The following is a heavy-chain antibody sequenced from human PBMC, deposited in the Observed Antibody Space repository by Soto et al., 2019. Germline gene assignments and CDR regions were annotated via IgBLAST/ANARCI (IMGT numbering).Heavy chain of an antibody. CDR3: AKGGWQWLVTSDFNY. Sequence: VQLVESGGGVVQPGRSLRLSCAASGFTFSDYAMHWVRQAPGKGLEWVAVVSHDGRNTHYADSVKGRFTISRDSSKNTVSLEMPSLRAADTAVSYCAKGGWQWLVTSDFNYWGQGDLVTVSS. CDR2: VSHDGRNT. J-gene: IGHJ4*02. V-gene: IGHV3-30*18. D-gene: IGHD6-19*01. CDR1: GFTFSDYA.